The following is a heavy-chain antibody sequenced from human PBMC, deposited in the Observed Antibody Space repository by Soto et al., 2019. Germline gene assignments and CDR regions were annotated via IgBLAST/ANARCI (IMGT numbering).Heavy chain of an antibody. J-gene: IGHJ5*02. D-gene: IGHD2-2*01. CDR3: AREPLGVVVPAADSFLGGWFDP. CDR2: ISSSSSTI. Sequence: PGGSLRLSCAASGFTFSSYSMNWVRQAPGKGLEWVSYISSSSSTIYYADSVKGRFTISRDNAKNSLYLQMNSLRAEDTAVYYCAREPLGVVVPAADSFLGGWFDPWGQGTLVTVSS. CDR1: GFTFSSYS. V-gene: IGHV3-48*01.